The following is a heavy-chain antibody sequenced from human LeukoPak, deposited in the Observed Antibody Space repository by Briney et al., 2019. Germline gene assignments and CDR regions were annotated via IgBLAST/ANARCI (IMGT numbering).Heavy chain of an antibody. CDR3: GRETDDWYLPFDN. D-gene: IGHD2-15*01. Sequence: GGSLRLSCAASGFTFSNYGMHWVRQAPGKGLEWLAVIWYDGNNEYYADSVKGRFTISRDNSKNTLYLQMDSLRAEDTAVYYCGRETDDWYLPFDNGGQGTLVTVSS. J-gene: IGHJ4*02. CDR2: IWYDGNNE. V-gene: IGHV3-33*01. CDR1: GFTFSNYG.